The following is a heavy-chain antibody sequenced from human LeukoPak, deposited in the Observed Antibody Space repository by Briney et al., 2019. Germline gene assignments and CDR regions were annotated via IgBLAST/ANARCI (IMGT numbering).Heavy chain of an antibody. CDR1: GGSISSYY. V-gene: IGHV4-4*07. CDR2: IYTSGSSNYNT. D-gene: IGHD6-13*01. J-gene: IGHJ4*02. Sequence: SETLSLTCTVSGGSISSYYWSWIRQPAGKGLEWIGRIYTSGSSNYNTNYNPSLKSRVTMSVDTSKNQFSLRLNSVTAADTAVYYCAGIAAAGTSFDYWGQGTLVTVSS. CDR3: AGIAAAGTSFDY.